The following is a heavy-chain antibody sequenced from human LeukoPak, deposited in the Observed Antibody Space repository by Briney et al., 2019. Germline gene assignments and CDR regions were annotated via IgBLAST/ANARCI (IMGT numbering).Heavy chain of an antibody. CDR3: ARQVQGGSGSYNFDY. V-gene: IGHV3-66*04. CDR2: IYSGGST. J-gene: IGHJ4*02. CDR1: GLTFSSYW. Sequence: GGSLRLSCAASGLTFSSYWMSWVRQAPGKGLEWVSVIYSGGSTYYADSVKGRFTISRDNSKNTLYLQMNSLRAEDTAVYYCARQVQGGSGSYNFDYWGQGTLVTVSS. D-gene: IGHD3-10*01.